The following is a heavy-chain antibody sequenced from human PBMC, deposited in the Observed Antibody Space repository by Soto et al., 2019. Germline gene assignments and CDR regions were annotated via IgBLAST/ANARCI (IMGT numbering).Heavy chain of an antibody. Sequence: PSETLSLTCNVSGASLSRYYWSWIRQPPGKGLEWIGRIYATGDTDYNPSLKSRISMSVDMSKKQFSLTLRSVTAADTAIYYCVRDGTKNLRDRFDPWGQGTLVTVSS. V-gene: IGHV4-4*07. CDR2: IYATGDT. CDR1: GASLSRYY. J-gene: IGHJ5*02. CDR3: VRDGTKNLRDRFDP. D-gene: IGHD1-26*01.